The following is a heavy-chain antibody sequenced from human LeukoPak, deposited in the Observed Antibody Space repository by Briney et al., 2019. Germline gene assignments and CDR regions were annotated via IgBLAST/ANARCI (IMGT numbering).Heavy chain of an antibody. CDR1: GGSISSSSYY. CDR2: IYYSGST. D-gene: IGHD3-22*01. J-gene: IGHJ4*02. Sequence: SETLSLTCTVSGGSISSSSYYWGWIRQPPGKGLEWIGSIYYSGSTYYNPSLKSRVTISVDTSKNQFSLELSSVTAADTAVYYCARHGHDTGGYEAHFDYWGQGALVTVSS. V-gene: IGHV4-39*01. CDR3: ARHGHDTGGYEAHFDY.